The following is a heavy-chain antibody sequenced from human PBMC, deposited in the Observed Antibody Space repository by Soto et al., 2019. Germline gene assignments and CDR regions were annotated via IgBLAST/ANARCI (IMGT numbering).Heavy chain of an antibody. J-gene: IGHJ3*02. Sequence: EVQMFESGGGLAQPGGSLRLSCAASGFICSSYDMSWVRQAPGKGLEWVSTILVDGRTFYVDSVKGRFTISRDTSQNRVYLQMNSLTAGDTALYYCAKATATGGGAFDICGQGTMVTVSS. D-gene: IGHD2-8*02. V-gene: IGHV3-23*01. CDR1: GFICSSYD. CDR3: AKATATGGGAFDI. CDR2: ILVDGRT.